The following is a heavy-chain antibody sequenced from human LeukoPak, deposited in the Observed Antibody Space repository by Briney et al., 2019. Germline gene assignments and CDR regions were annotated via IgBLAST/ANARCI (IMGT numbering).Heavy chain of an antibody. CDR2: IHLSGST. J-gene: IGHJ3*02. D-gene: IGHD1-1*01. V-gene: IGHV4-4*07. CDR3: ARTTPYDAFDI. CDR1: GGFISGYY. Sequence: SETLSLTCTVSGGFISGYYWNWIRQSPGKGLEWIGRIHLSGSTNYSPSLKSRVTMSVDTSKSQFSLKLTSMTAADTAVYYCARTTPYDAFDIWGQGTMVTVSS.